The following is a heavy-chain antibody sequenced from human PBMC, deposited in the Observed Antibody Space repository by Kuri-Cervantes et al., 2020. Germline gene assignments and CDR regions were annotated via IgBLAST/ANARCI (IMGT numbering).Heavy chain of an antibody. D-gene: IGHD3-9*01. CDR3: ARGRETGRYFDWSLGY. Sequence: GGSLRLSCAASGFTFSSYAMHWVRQAPGKGLEWVAVISYDGSNKYYADSVKGRFTISRDNSKNTLYLQMNSLRAEDTAVYYCARGRETGRYFDWSLGYWGQGTLVTVSS. V-gene: IGHV3-30-3*01. CDR2: ISYDGSNK. CDR1: GFTFSSYA. J-gene: IGHJ4*02.